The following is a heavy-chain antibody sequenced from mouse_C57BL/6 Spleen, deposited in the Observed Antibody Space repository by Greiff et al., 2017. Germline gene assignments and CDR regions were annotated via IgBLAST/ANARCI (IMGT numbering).Heavy chain of an antibody. CDR2: ILPGSGST. CDR3: ARGLRLRGDYAMDY. J-gene: IGHJ4*01. V-gene: IGHV1-9*01. Sequence: VQLVESGAELMKPGASVKLSCKATGYTFTGYWIEWVKQRPGHGLEWIGEILPGSGSTNYNEKFKGKATFTADTSSNTAYMQLSSLTTEDSAIYYCARGLRLRGDYAMDYWGQGTSVTVSS. D-gene: IGHD3-2*02. CDR1: GYTFTGYW.